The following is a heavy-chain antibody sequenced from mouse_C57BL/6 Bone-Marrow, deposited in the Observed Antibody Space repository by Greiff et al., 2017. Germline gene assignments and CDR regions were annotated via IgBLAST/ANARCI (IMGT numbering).Heavy chain of an antibody. CDR3: TTYSIYYDYDAWFAY. Sequence: VQLQQSGAELVRPGASVKLSCTASGFNIKDDYMHWVKQRPEQGLEWIGWIDPENGDTEYASKFQGKATITADTSSNTAYLQHSSLTSEDTAVYYCTTYSIYYDYDAWFAYWGQGTLVTVSA. V-gene: IGHV14-4*01. CDR1: GFNIKDDY. D-gene: IGHD2-4*01. CDR2: IDPENGDT. J-gene: IGHJ3*01.